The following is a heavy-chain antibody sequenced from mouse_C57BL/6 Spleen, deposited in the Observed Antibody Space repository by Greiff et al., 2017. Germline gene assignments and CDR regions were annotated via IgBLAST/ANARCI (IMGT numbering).Heavy chain of an antibody. D-gene: IGHD2-10*02. J-gene: IGHJ4*01. CDR3: ARGYGRMDY. CDR2: INPYNGGT. V-gene: IGHV1-19*01. CDR1: GYTFTDYY. Sequence: LVKPGASVKMSCTASGYTFTDYYMNWVKQSHGKSLEWIGVINPYNGGTSYNQKFKGKATLTVDKSSSTAYMELNSLTSEDSAVYYCARGYGRMDYWGQGTSVTVSS.